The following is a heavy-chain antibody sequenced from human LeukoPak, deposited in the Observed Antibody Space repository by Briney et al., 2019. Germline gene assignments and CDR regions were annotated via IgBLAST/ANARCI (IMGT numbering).Heavy chain of an antibody. CDR2: ISTSGSNI. CDR3: AREGSSSWSLRGRFDY. D-gene: IGHD6-13*01. CDR1: GFTFNNHE. V-gene: IGHV3-48*03. Sequence: GGSLRLSCAASGFTFNNHEMNWVRQSPGKGLEWVSYISTSGSNIYYADSVKGRFTVSRDNAKNSVYLQMSSLRAEDTAIYYCAREGSSSWSLRGRFDYWGQGILVTVSS. J-gene: IGHJ4*02.